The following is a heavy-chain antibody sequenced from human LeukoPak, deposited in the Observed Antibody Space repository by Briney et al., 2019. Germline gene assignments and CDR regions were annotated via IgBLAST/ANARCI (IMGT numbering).Heavy chain of an antibody. V-gene: IGHV3-9*01. J-gene: IGHJ6*02. CDR1: GFTFDDYA. Sequence: PGRSLRLSCAASGFTFDDYAMHWVRQAPGKGLEWVSGISWNSGSIGYADSVKGRFTISRDNAKNSLYLQMNSLRAEDTALYYCAKDSVRGVIFSYGMDVWGQGTTVTVSS. CDR2: ISWNSGSI. CDR3: AKDSVRGVIFSYGMDV. D-gene: IGHD3-10*01.